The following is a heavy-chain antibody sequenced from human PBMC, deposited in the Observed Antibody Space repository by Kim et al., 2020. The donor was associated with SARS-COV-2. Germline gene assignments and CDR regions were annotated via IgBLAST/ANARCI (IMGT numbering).Heavy chain of an antibody. D-gene: IGHD5-12*01. J-gene: IGHJ4*02. CDR3: ARDQAATIDRSYFDY. CDR1: GYTFTSYA. CDR2: INTNTGNP. V-gene: IGHV7-4-1*02. Sequence: ASVKVSCKASGYTFTSYAMNWVRQAPGQGLEWMGWINTNTGNPTYAQGFTGRFVFSLDTSVSTAYLQISSLKAEDTAVYYCARDQAATIDRSYFDYWGQGTLVTVSS.